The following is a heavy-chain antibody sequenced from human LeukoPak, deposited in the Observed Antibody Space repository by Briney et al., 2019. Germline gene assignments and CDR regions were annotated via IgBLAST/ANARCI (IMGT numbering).Heavy chain of an antibody. CDR1: GFTFSSYA. CDR2: ISCDGSNK. CDR3: AKDGAAAGKGELDAFDI. Sequence: GGSLRLSCAAPGFTFSSYAMHWVRQAPGKGLEWVAVISCDGSNKYYADSVKGRFTISRDNSKNTLYLQMNSLRAEDTAVYYCAKDGAAAGKGELDAFDIWGQGTMVTVSS. J-gene: IGHJ3*02. D-gene: IGHD6-13*01. V-gene: IGHV3-30*07.